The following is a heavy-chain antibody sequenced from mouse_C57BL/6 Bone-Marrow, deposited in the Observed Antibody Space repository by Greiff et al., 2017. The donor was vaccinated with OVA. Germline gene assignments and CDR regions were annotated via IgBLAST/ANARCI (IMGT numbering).Heavy chain of an antibody. Sequence: QVHVKQSGAELVRPGTSVKMSCKASGYTFTNYWIGWAKQRPGHGLEWIGDIYPGGGYTNYNEKFKGKATLTADKSSSTAYMQFSSLTSEDSAIYYCARHYYGSSYVSWFAYWGQGTLVTVSA. V-gene: IGHV1-63*01. J-gene: IGHJ3*01. CDR1: GYTFTNYW. D-gene: IGHD1-1*01. CDR2: IYPGGGYT. CDR3: ARHYYGSSYVSWFAY.